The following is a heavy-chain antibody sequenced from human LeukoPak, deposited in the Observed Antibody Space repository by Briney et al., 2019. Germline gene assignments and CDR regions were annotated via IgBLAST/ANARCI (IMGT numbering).Heavy chain of an antibody. Sequence: PGGSLRLSCAASGFSFSSYAMHWGRQAPGKGLEWGAVISYDGNTNYYADSVKGGFTISRDNSKNTLYRQMNSLRAEDTALYYCATLPTWGQGTLVTVSS. V-gene: IGHV3-30-3*02. D-gene: IGHD4-17*01. CDR1: GFSFSSYA. J-gene: IGHJ4*02. CDR2: ISYDGNTN. CDR3: ATLPT.